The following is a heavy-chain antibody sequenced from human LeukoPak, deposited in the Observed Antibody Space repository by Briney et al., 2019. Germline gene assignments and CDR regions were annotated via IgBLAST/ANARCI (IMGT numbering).Heavy chain of an antibody. CDR1: GFTFSSYG. Sequence: GGSLRLSCAASGFTFSSYGMHWVRQAPGKGLEWVTFIHYDGINKYYTDSVKGRFAISRDISKNTLCLQMNSLRAEDTAVYFCAKASYSGYDPIDSWGQGTLVTVSS. D-gene: IGHD5-12*01. CDR3: AKASYSGYDPIDS. V-gene: IGHV3-30*02. J-gene: IGHJ4*02. CDR2: IHYDGINK.